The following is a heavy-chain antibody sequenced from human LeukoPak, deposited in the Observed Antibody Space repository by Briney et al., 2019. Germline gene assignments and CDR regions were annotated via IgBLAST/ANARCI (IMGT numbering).Heavy chain of an antibody. Sequence: ASVKVSCKASGYTFTGYYMHWVRQAPGQGLEWMGWINPNSGGTNYAQKFQGWVTMTRDTSISTAYMELSRLRSDDTAVYYCAREDRVNWNDGGFDPWGQGTLVTVSS. CDR3: AREDRVNWNDGGFDP. J-gene: IGHJ5*02. CDR1: GYTFTGYY. V-gene: IGHV1-2*04. D-gene: IGHD1-20*01. CDR2: INPNSGGT.